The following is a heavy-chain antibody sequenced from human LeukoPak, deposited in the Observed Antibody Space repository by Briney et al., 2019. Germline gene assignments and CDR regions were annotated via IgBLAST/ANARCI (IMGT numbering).Heavy chain of an antibody. CDR1: GGSFSGYY. CDR2: INHSGST. D-gene: IGHD2-21*02. Sequence: PSETLSLTCAVYGGSFSGYYWSWIRQPPGKGLEWIGEINHSGSTNYNPSLKSRVTISVDTSKNQFSLKLSSVTAADTAVYYCARTSVVTAIRAFDIWGQGTMVTVSS. J-gene: IGHJ3*02. CDR3: ARTSVVTAIRAFDI. V-gene: IGHV4-34*01.